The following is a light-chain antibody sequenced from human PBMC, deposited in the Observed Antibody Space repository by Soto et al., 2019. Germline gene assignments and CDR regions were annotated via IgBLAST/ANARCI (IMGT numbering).Light chain of an antibody. CDR3: QQYDSSPRT. Sequence: EIVLTQSPGTLSLSPGERATLSCRASQSVSSSYLAWFQQKPGQAPRLLIYSASSRATGIPDRFSGRGSGTDFSLTISRLEPEDFAVYYCQQYDSSPRTFGQGTKVEIK. J-gene: IGKJ1*01. CDR1: QSVSSSY. CDR2: SAS. V-gene: IGKV3-20*01.